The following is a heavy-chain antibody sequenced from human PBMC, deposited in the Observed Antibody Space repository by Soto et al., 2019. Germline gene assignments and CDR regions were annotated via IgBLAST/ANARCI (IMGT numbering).Heavy chain of an antibody. CDR3: ARLLSNDWDPFDY. Sequence: EVQLVQSGAEMRKPGESLRISCKCSGFKFTNYWIGWVRQMPGKGLEWMGIIYPSNSDTRYSPSFKDRVTISADKSIPTDYLPWSSLKASDPAMYYCARLLSNDWDPFDYWGQGTLVTVSS. CDR2: IYPSNSDT. J-gene: IGHJ4*02. CDR1: GFKFTNYW. V-gene: IGHV5-51*01. D-gene: IGHD1-1*01.